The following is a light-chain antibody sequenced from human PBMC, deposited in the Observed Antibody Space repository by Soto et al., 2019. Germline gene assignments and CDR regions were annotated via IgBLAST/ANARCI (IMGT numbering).Light chain of an antibody. V-gene: IGKV1-39*01. CDR2: AAS. CDR1: QSISNH. CDR3: LQDYNYPYT. J-gene: IGKJ2*01. Sequence: DIQMTQSPSSLSASVEDRVIITCRASQSISNHLNWYQQKPGKAPKLLIFAASSLQSGIPSRFSGSISGPDFTLTISSLQPEDFATYYCLQDYNYPYTFGQVTKVDIK.